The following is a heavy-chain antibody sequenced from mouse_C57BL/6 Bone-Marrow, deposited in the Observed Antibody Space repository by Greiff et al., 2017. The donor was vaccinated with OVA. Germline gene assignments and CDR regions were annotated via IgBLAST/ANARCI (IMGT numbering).Heavy chain of an antibody. V-gene: IGHV1-63*01. CDR1: GYTFTNYW. D-gene: IGHD1-1*01. Sequence: QVQLQQSGAELVRPGTSVKMSCKASGYTFTNYWIGWAKQRPGHGLEWIGDIYPGGGYTNYNEKFKGKATLTADKSSSTAYMQFSSLTSEDSAIYYCARPGTVVDYAMDYWGQGTSVTVSS. J-gene: IGHJ4*01. CDR3: ARPGTVVDYAMDY. CDR2: IYPGGGYT.